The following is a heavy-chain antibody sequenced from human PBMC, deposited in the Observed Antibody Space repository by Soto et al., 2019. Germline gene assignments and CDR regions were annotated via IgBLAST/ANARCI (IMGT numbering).Heavy chain of an antibody. CDR3: AKGVVGYCSSTSCYDYYYYYYMDV. V-gene: IGHV3-9*01. Sequence: GGSLRLSCAASGFTFDDYAMHWVRQAPGKGLEWVSGISWNSGSIGYADSVKGRFTISRDNAKNSLYLQMNSLRAEDTALYYCAKGVVGYCSSTSCYDYYYYYYMDVWGKGTTVTVSS. CDR1: GFTFDDYA. D-gene: IGHD2-2*01. J-gene: IGHJ6*03. CDR2: ISWNSGSI.